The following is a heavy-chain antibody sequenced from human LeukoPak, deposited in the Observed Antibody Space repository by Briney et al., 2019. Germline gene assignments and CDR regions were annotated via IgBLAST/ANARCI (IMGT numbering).Heavy chain of an antibody. CDR1: GFTFDDYA. Sequence: PGGSLRLSCAASGFTFDDYAVHWVRQAPGKGLEWVSGISWNSGSIGYADSVKGRFTISRDNSKNSLYLQMNSLRAGDTALYYCAKDKTAYCGGDCPPDYFDYWGQGTLVTVSS. CDR2: ISWNSGSI. J-gene: IGHJ4*02. D-gene: IGHD2-21*02. V-gene: IGHV3-9*01. CDR3: AKDKTAYCGGDCPPDYFDY.